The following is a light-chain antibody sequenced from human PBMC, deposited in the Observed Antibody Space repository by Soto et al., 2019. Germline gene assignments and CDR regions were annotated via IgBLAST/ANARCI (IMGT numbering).Light chain of an antibody. V-gene: IGKV1-39*01. CDR1: QNIKTY. Sequence: DIQMTQSPSSLSSSVXXRXXXXXXASQNIKTYLNWYQQKPGKAPNLLIYAASSLHSGVPARFSGSGSGADFTLTISNLQSEDFAVYYCQQYTNWPPITFGQGTRLEVK. CDR3: QQYTNWPPIT. J-gene: IGKJ5*01. CDR2: AAS.